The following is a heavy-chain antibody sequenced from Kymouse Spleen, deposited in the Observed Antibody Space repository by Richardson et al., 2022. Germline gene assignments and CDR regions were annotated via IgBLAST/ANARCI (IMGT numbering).Heavy chain of an antibody. Sequence: QVQLVESGGGVVQPGRSLRLSCAASGFTFSSYGMHWVRQAPGKGLEWVAVISYDGSNKYYADSVKGRFTISRDNSKNTLYLQMNSLRAEDTAVYYCAKEGITMVRGVSHFDYWGQGTLVTVSS. J-gene: IGHJ4*02. CDR1: GFTFSSYG. D-gene: IGHD3-10*01. V-gene: IGHV3-30*18. CDR3: AKEGITMVRGVSHFDY. CDR2: ISYDGSNK.